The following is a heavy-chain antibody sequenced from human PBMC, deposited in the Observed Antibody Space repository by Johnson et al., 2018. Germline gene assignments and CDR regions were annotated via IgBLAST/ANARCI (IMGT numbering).Heavy chain of an antibody. D-gene: IGHD6-19*01. V-gene: IGHV3-74*01. Sequence: VQLVQSGGGVVQPGRSLRLSCAASGFTFSSYWMHWVRQAPGKGLVWVSRINGDGSSTRYADSVKGRFTISRDNSKNTLYLQMNSLRAEDTAVYYCAKDAGYSSGWYSEYFQHWGQGTLVTVSS. J-gene: IGHJ1*01. CDR2: INGDGSST. CDR1: GFTFSSYW. CDR3: AKDAGYSSGWYSEYFQH.